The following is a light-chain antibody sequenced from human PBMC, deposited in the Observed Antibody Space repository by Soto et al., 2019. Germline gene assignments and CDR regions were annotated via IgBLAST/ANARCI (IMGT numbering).Light chain of an antibody. CDR2: DTS. CDR3: SLSYSGALYV. V-gene: IGLV7-46*01. J-gene: IGLJ1*01. Sequence: QSVLTQDPSLTVSPGGTVTLTCGSSTGAVTSGHYPYWFQQKPGQAPRTLIYDTSNKHSWTPARFSGSLLGGKAALTLSGAQPEDEAEYYCSLSYSGALYVLGTGTKLTVL. CDR1: TGAVTSGHY.